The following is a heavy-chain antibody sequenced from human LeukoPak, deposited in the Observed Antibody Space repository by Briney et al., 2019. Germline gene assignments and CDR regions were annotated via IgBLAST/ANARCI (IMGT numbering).Heavy chain of an antibody. CDR3: ARDHSSGPGT. CDR2: INPNSGGT. Sequence: ASVTVSCKASGYTFTVYYMQWGRQAPGQGLEWMGWINPNSGGTNYSQKFQGRGTITRDTSSSTAYMELSTLRSDATAVYYCARDHSSGPGTWAQGPLLPASS. CDR1: GYTFTVYY. D-gene: IGHD6-19*01. V-gene: IGHV1-2*02. J-gene: IGHJ5*02.